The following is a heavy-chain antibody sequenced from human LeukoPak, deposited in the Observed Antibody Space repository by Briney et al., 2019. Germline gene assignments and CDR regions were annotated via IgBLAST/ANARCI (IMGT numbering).Heavy chain of an antibody. Sequence: GGSLRLSCAASGFTFDDYAMHWVRQAPGKGLEWVSGISWNSGSIGYADSVKGRFTISRDNAKNTLYLQMNSLRAEDTAVYYCARVVSSSWTGYYYGMDVWGQGATVTVSS. D-gene: IGHD6-13*01. CDR2: ISWNSGSI. CDR1: GFTFDDYA. J-gene: IGHJ6*02. CDR3: ARVVSSSWTGYYYGMDV. V-gene: IGHV3-9*01.